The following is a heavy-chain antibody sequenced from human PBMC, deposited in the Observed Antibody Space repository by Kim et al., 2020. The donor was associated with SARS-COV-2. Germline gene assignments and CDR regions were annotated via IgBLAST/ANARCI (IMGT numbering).Heavy chain of an antibody. Sequence: GGSLRLSCAASGFTFSSYAMHWVRQAPGKGLEWVAVISYDGSNKYYADSVKGRFTISRDNSKNTLYLQMNSLRAEDTAVYYCARTGYSSSWYQQYYYYGMDVWGQGTTVTVSS. D-gene: IGHD6-13*01. CDR2: ISYDGSNK. V-gene: IGHV3-30-3*01. CDR3: ARTGYSSSWYQQYYYYGMDV. J-gene: IGHJ6*02. CDR1: GFTFSSYA.